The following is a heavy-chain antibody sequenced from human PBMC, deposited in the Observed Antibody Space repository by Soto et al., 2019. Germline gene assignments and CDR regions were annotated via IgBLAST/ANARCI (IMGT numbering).Heavy chain of an antibody. J-gene: IGHJ4*02. CDR2: INSGSTSV. CDR3: ASSASPDAY. CDR1: GFIFNSYS. Sequence: PGGSLRLSCVASGFIFNSYSMNWVRQAPGKGLEWISYINSGSTSVFYADSVKGRFSISRDNAKNSLYLQMNSLRAEDTAVYYSASSASPDAYWGQGTLVTVSS. D-gene: IGHD1-26*01. V-gene: IGHV3-48*01.